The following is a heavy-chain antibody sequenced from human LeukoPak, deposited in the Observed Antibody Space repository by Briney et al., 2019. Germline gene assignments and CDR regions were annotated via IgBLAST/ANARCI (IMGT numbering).Heavy chain of an antibody. CDR3: ARELENTIFGVVSRWFDP. CDR1: GGSVSSSTYY. CDR2: IYYSGIT. V-gene: IGHV4-39*07. D-gene: IGHD3-3*01. J-gene: IGHJ5*02. Sequence: SETLSLTCSASGGSVSSSTYYWAWIRQPPGKGLEWIGTIYYSGITYYNPSLKSRVTISIDTSKNQFSLKLTSVTAADTAVYYGARELENTIFGVVSRWFDPWGQGALVTVSS.